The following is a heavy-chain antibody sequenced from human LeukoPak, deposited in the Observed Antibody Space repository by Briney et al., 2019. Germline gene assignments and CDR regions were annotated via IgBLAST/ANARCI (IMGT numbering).Heavy chain of an antibody. D-gene: IGHD3-22*01. J-gene: IGHJ4*02. Sequence: SETLSLTCTVSGGSISSYYWSWIRQPAGKGLEWIGRIYTSGSTNYNPSLKSRVTMSVDTSKNQFSLKLSSVTAADTAVYYCARGSQGSYYYDSSGYLLIWGQGTLVTVSS. CDR1: GGSISSYY. V-gene: IGHV4-4*07. CDR3: ARGSQGSYYYDSSGYLLI. CDR2: IYTSGST.